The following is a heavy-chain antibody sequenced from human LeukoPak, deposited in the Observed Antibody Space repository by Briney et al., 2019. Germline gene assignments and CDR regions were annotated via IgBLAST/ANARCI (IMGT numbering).Heavy chain of an antibody. J-gene: IGHJ4*02. V-gene: IGHV1-8*03. CDR1: GYTFTSYG. D-gene: IGHD1-1*01. CDR3: ARRSITTRTFDY. CDR2: MNPNSGNT. Sequence: ASVKVSCKASGYTFTSYGISWVRQATGQGLEWMGWMNPNSGNTGYAQKFQGRVTITRNTSISTAYMELSSLRSEDTAVYYCARRSITTRTFDYWGQGTLVTVSS.